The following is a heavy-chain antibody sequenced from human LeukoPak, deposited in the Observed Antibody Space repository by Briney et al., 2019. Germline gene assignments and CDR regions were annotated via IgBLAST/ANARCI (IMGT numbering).Heavy chain of an antibody. CDR3: TREVWYYYDTSGGSGMDV. CDR2: IRSKAYGGTT. V-gene: IGHV3-49*03. CDR1: GFTFGDYA. Sequence: PGGSLRLSCTASGFTFGDYAMSWFRQAPGKGLEWVGFIRSKAYGGTTEYAASVKGRFTISRDDSKSIAYLQMNSLKTEDTAVYYCTREVWYYYDTSGGSGMDVWGQGTTVTVSS. J-gene: IGHJ6*02. D-gene: IGHD3-22*01.